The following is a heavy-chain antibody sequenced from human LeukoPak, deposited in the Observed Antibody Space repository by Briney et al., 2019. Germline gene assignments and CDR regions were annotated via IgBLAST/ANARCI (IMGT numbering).Heavy chain of an antibody. J-gene: IGHJ4*02. V-gene: IGHV1-46*01. Sequence: GASVKVSCKASGYTFTSYYMHWVRQAPGQGLEWMGIINPSGGSTSYAQKFQGRVTISVDTSKNQFSLKLSSVTAADTAVYYCARHLTKYYYDSSGYSREHWGQGTLVTVSS. D-gene: IGHD3-22*01. CDR2: INPSGGST. CDR1: GYTFTSYY. CDR3: ARHLTKYYYDSSGYSREH.